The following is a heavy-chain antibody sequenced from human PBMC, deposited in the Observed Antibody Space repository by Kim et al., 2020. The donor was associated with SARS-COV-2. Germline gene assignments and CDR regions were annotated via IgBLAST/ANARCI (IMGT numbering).Heavy chain of an antibody. V-gene: IGHV1-3*01. CDR3: ARGWFGKNYFDY. J-gene: IGHJ4*02. Sequence: ASVKVSCKASGYNFTTYDIHWVRQVPGQGLEWMGWINAGNGNAKYSQNFQGRVTTTRDTSACTAYMELSSLRSEDTAVYYCARGWFGKNYFDYWGQGTLVPVSS. CDR1: GYNFTTYD. D-gene: IGHD3-10*01. CDR2: INAGNGNA.